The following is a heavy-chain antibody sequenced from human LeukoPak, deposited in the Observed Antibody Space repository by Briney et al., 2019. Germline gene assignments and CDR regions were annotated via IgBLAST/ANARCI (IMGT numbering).Heavy chain of an antibody. V-gene: IGHV3-48*03. Sequence: QPGGSLRLSCAASGFTFSSYEMNWVRQAPGKGLEWVSYISSSGSTIYYADSVKGRFTISRDNAKNSLYLQMNSLRAEDTAVYYCARDHSLPTTVTTIYYYGMDVWGQGTTVTVSS. D-gene: IGHD4-17*01. CDR3: ARDHSLPTTVTTIYYYGMDV. CDR1: GFTFSSYE. CDR2: ISSSGSTI. J-gene: IGHJ6*02.